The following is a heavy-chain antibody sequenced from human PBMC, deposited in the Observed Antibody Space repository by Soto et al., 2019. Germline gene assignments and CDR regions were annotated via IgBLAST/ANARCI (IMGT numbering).Heavy chain of an antibody. CDR1: GYNFNIYG. Sequence: SVKVACNASGYNFNIYGINWVRQAPGQGLELMGWISAYDGKTTYAEKFQGRVTMTTDASTSTAYMELRSLRSDDTAVYYCARDPHEYWTSYWFDPWGQGTLVTVSS. CDR3: ARDPHEYWTSYWFDP. D-gene: IGHD3-3*01. CDR2: ISAYDGKT. J-gene: IGHJ5*02. V-gene: IGHV1-18*01.